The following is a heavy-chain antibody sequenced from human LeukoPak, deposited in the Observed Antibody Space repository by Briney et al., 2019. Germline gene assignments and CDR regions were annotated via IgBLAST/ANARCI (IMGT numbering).Heavy chain of an antibody. V-gene: IGHV1-8*02. CDR3: ARDWYYYGSGSYYNSYDAFDI. CDR2: MNPNSDNT. CDR1: GYTFTSYG. Sequence: ASVKVSCKASGYTFTSYGISWVRQATGQGLEWMGWMNPNSDNTGYAQKFQGRVTMTRNTSISTAYMELSSLRSEDTAVYYCARDWYYYGSGSYYNSYDAFDIWGQGTMVTVSS. D-gene: IGHD3-10*01. J-gene: IGHJ3*02.